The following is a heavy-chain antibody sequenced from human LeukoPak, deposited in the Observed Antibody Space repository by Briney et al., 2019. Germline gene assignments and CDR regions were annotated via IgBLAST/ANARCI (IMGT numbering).Heavy chain of an antibody. CDR3: ARIMITVTTSDY. D-gene: IGHD4-17*01. V-gene: IGHV3-48*03. Sequence: GGSLRLSCAASGFTFSSYEMNWVRQAPGKGLEWLSCISSSGTTIKYADSVKGRFTISRDNAKNLLYLQVNSLRAEDTAVYYCARIMITVTTSDYWGQGTLVTVSS. CDR1: GFTFSSYE. CDR2: ISSSGTTI. J-gene: IGHJ4*02.